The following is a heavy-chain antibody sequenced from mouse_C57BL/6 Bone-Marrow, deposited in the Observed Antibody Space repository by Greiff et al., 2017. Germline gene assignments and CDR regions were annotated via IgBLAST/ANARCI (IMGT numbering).Heavy chain of an antibody. V-gene: IGHV1-58*01. CDR3: ARGYCGSDPSIAY. Sequence: VQLQQSGAELVRPGSSVKMSCKTSGYTFTSYGINWVKQRPGQGLEWIGYIYIGNGYTEYNEKFKGKATLTADTSSSTAYMQLSSLTSEDSAIXFCARGYCGSDPSIAYWGQGTLVTVSA. J-gene: IGHJ3*01. CDR1: GYTFTSYG. D-gene: IGHD1-1*01. CDR2: IYIGNGYT.